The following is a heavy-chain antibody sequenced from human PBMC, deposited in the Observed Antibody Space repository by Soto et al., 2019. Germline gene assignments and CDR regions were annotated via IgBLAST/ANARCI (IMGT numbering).Heavy chain of an antibody. Sequence: GGSLRLSCAASGFTFSTYYMNWIRQAPGKGLEWVAAINPDGSEEYYVDSVKGRFTISRDNAKKSLYLQMNSLRAEDTALYYCTRVIPAASDYWGQGTLVTVSS. D-gene: IGHD2-2*01. V-gene: IGHV3-7*04. CDR3: TRVIPAASDY. CDR2: INPDGSEE. J-gene: IGHJ4*02. CDR1: GFTFSTYY.